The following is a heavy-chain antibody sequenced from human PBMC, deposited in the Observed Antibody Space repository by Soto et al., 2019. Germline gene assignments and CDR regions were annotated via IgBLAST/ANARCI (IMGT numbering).Heavy chain of an antibody. V-gene: IGHV4-34*01. J-gene: IGHJ4*02. Sequence: PSETLSLTCAVCGGSFSGYYWSWIRQPPGKGLEWIGEINHSGSTNYNPSLKSRVTISVDTSKNQFSLKLSSVTAADTAVYYCARRSYYGSGSIFDYWGQGTLVTVSS. CDR1: GGSFSGYY. CDR2: INHSGST. D-gene: IGHD3-10*01. CDR3: ARRSYYGSGSIFDY.